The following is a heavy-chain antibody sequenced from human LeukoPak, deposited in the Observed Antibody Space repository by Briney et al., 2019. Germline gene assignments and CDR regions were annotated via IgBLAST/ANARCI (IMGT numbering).Heavy chain of an antibody. V-gene: IGHV4-59*08. D-gene: IGHD2-21*02. CDR2: IHYSGAT. Sequence: PSETLPLTCTVSGGSINYDYWSWIRQSPGKRLEWIGYIHYSGATNYSPSLNSRVTISVDTSKNQFSLKLSSVTAADTALYYCATLRGASTAVFDSWGQGTLVTVSS. CDR1: GGSINYDY. J-gene: IGHJ4*02. CDR3: ATLRGASTAVFDS.